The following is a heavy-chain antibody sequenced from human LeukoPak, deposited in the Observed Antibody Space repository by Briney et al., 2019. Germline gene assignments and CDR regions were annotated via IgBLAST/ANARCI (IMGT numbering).Heavy chain of an antibody. CDR3: ARPPGRGGNGDFDAFDI. J-gene: IGHJ3*02. CDR1: GFTFSSYT. Sequence: GGSLRLSCAASGFTFSSYTMNWVRQAPGKGLEWVSSISSSSSYIYYADSVKGRFTISRDNAKNSLYLQTNSLRAEDTAVYYCARPPGRGGNGDFDAFDIWGQGTMVTVSS. V-gene: IGHV3-21*01. CDR2: ISSSSSYI. D-gene: IGHD4-17*01.